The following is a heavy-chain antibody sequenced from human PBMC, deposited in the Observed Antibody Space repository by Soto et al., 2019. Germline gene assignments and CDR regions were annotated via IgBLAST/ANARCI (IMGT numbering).Heavy chain of an antibody. CDR2: ISYDGSNK. J-gene: IGHJ4*02. CDR3: ARVLGPLTMVRGVLGY. V-gene: IGHV3-30-3*01. CDR1: GFTFSSYA. D-gene: IGHD3-10*01. Sequence: QVQPVESGGGVVQPGRSLRLSCAASGFTFSSYAMHWVRQAPGKGLEWVAVISYDGSNKYYADSVKGRFTISRDNSKNTLYLQMNSLRAEDTAVYYCARVLGPLTMVRGVLGYWGQGTLVTVSS.